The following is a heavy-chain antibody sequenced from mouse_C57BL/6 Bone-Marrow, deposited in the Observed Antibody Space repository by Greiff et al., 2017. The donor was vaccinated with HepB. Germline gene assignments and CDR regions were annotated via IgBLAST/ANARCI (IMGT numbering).Heavy chain of an antibody. CDR3: ARDGSSYFDY. CDR1: GYSFTGYY. D-gene: IGHD1-1*01. V-gene: IGHV1-42*01. Sequence: VQLQQSGPELVKPGASVKISCKASGYSFTGYYMNWVKQSPEKSLEWIGEINPSTGGTTYNQKFKAKATLTVDKSSSTAYMQLKSLTSEDSAVYYGARDGSSYFDYWGQGTTLTVSS. J-gene: IGHJ2*01. CDR2: INPSTGGT.